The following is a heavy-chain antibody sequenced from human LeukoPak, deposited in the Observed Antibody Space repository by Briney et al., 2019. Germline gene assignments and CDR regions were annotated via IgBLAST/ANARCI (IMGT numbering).Heavy chain of an antibody. D-gene: IGHD6-19*01. J-gene: IGHJ4*02. V-gene: IGHV1-2*02. CDR1: GYTFTSYG. CDR2: INANSGAT. Sequence: ASVKVSCKASGYTFTSYGISWVRQAPGQGLEWMGWINANSGATSYAQKFQGRATMTRDTSISTAYMEINRLISDDTAVYYCVRDQATSGWYGDYWGQGTLVTISS. CDR3: VRDQATSGWYGDY.